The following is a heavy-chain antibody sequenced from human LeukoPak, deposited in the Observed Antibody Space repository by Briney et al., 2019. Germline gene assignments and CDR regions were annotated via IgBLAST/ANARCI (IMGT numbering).Heavy chain of an antibody. CDR1: GGTFSSYA. J-gene: IGHJ6*02. Sequence: SVKVSCKASGGTFSSYAISWVRQAPGQGLEWMGGIIPIFGTANYAQKFQGRVTITADESTSTAYMELSSLRSEDTVVYYCAREIVVVVAAHHYYYYGMDVWGQGTTVTVSS. CDR3: AREIVVVVAAHHYYYYGMDV. CDR2: IIPIFGTA. V-gene: IGHV1-69*13. D-gene: IGHD2-15*01.